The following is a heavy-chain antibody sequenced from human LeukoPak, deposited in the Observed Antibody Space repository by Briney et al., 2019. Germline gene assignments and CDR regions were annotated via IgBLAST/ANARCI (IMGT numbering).Heavy chain of an antibody. D-gene: IGHD3-3*01. CDR1: GYSFTDYY. CDR2: INPKSGGT. V-gene: IGHV1-2*02. Sequence: ASVKVSCKASGYSFTDYYVHWVRQAPGQGLEWMGWINPKSGGTHYAQNFYGRVTMTRDTSITTAYMELSRLRSDDTAVYYCATGIGTLWSGYYHDYWGQGTLVTVSS. CDR3: ATGIGTLWSGYYHDY. J-gene: IGHJ4*02.